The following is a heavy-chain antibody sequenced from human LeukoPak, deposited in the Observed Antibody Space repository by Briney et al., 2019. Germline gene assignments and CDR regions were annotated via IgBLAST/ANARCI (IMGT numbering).Heavy chain of an antibody. D-gene: IGHD5-18*01. CDR1: GFTFSSYS. CDR3: ARGTGYANWFDP. Sequence: GSLRLSXAASGFTFSSYSMNWVRQPPGKGLEWIGEINHSGSTNYNPSLKSRVTISVDTSKNQFSLKLSSVTAADTAVYYCARGTGYANWFDPWGQGTLVTVSS. J-gene: IGHJ5*02. CDR2: INHSGST. V-gene: IGHV4-34*01.